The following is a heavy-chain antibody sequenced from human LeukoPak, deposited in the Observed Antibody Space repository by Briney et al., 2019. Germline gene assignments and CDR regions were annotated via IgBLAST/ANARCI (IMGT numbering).Heavy chain of an antibody. Sequence: GGSLRLSRAASRFTFSSYVMSGVRQAPGKGLEGVSSITGSGTGTFYADSVRGRFTISRANSKKTVYLQMNSLRVEDTAVYYCANGGGGFWGQGTLVTVSS. CDR1: RFTFSSYV. D-gene: IGHD3-16*01. CDR2: ITGSGTGT. CDR3: ANGGGGF. V-gene: IGHV3-23*01. J-gene: IGHJ4*02.